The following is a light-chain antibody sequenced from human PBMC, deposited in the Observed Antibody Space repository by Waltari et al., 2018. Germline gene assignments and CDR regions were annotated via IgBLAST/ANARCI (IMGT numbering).Light chain of an antibody. Sequence: DIQMTQSPSTLSAPVGDRVTTTCRASQKINSWLAWHQQKPSKAPKLLIYKASSLESGGPSRFSGSGSGTEFTLTISSLQPDDFATYYCLQYNGEPRTFGQGTKVEVK. CDR1: QKINSW. J-gene: IGKJ1*01. CDR2: KAS. CDR3: LQYNGEPRT. V-gene: IGKV1-5*03.